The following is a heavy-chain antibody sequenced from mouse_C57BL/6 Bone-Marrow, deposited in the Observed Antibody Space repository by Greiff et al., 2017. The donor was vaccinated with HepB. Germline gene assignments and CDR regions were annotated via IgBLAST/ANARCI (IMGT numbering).Heavy chain of an antibody. Sequence: DVMLVESGEGLVKPGGSLKLSCAASGFTFSSYAMSWVRQTPEKRLEWVAYISSGGDYIYYADTVKGRFTISRDNARNTLYLQMSSLKSEDTAMYYCTSYYYGSSLYAMDYWGQGTSVTVSS. D-gene: IGHD1-1*01. CDR3: TSYYYGSSLYAMDY. V-gene: IGHV5-9-1*02. J-gene: IGHJ4*01. CDR2: ISSGGDYI. CDR1: GFTFSSYA.